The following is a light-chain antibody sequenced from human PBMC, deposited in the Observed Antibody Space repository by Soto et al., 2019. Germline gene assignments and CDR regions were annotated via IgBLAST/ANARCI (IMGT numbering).Light chain of an antibody. V-gene: IGKV3-20*01. CDR2: GAS. CDR3: QQHGSSPPWT. J-gene: IGKJ1*01. Sequence: EIVLTQSPGTLSLSPGERATLSCRASQSVSSSYLAWYQQKPGPAPRLLIYGASSRATGIPDRFSGSGSGTDFTLTISRLEPEDFAVYYCQQHGSSPPWTFGQGTKVEIK. CDR1: QSVSSSY.